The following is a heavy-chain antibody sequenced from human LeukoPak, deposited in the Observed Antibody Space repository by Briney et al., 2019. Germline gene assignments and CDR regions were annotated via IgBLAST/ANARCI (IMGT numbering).Heavy chain of an antibody. V-gene: IGHV1-2*02. CDR3: TPISMTTVNTNDY. CDR1: GYTFTGYY. Sequence: ASVKVSCKASGYTFTGYYMHWVRQAPGQGLEWMGWINPNSGGTNYAQKFQGRVTMTRDTSISTAYMELSRLRSDDTAVYYCTPISMTTVNTNDYWGQGTLVTVSS. J-gene: IGHJ4*02. CDR2: INPNSGGT. D-gene: IGHD4-17*01.